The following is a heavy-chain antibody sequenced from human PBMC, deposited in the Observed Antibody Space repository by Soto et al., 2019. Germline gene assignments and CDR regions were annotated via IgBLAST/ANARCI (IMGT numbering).Heavy chain of an antibody. V-gene: IGHV4-4*02. CDR3: ASSPGSLAGDY. CDR2: IFHSGST. D-gene: IGHD2-15*01. Sequence: QVQLQESGPGLVKPSGTLSLTCAVSSDSISSSTWWSWVRQPPGRGLEWIGEIFHSGSTNYNPSLKSRVTISLGKSKNQFFLNLTSVTAADTAVYYCASSPGSLAGDYWGQGILVSVTS. J-gene: IGHJ4*02. CDR1: SDSISSSTW.